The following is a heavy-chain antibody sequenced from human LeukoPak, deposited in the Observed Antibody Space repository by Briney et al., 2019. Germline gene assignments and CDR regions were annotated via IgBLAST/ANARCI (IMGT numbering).Heavy chain of an antibody. J-gene: IGHJ3*01. Sequence: PGGSLRLSCAASEFTVSSNSMSWVCQAPGKGLEWVSGVYSGGSTFYADSVKGRFIISRDSSKNTLYLQMNTLRAEDTAVYYCAGGHSSGSYFNAYHLWGQGTMVTVSS. D-gene: IGHD3-22*01. V-gene: IGHV3-53*01. CDR1: EFTVSSNS. CDR2: VYSGGST. CDR3: AGGHSSGSYFNAYHL.